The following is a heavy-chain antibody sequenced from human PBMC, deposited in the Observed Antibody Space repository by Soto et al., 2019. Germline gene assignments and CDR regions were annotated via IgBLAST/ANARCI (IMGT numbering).Heavy chain of an antibody. CDR3: ARDVRRYYYYYMDV. J-gene: IGHJ6*03. CDR1: GFTFSDYY. V-gene: IGHV3-11*01. CDR2: ISSSGSTI. Sequence: GESLKISCAASGFTFSDYYMSWIRQAPGKGLEWVSYISSSGSTIYYADSVKGRFTISRDNAKNSLYLQMNSLRAEDTAVYYCARDVRRYYYYYMDVWGKGTTVTVSS.